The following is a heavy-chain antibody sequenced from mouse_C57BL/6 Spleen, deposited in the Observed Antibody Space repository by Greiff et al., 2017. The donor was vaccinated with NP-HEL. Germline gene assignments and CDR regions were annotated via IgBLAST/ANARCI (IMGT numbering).Heavy chain of an antibody. J-gene: IGHJ1*03. CDR3: ASYYSNYGYFDV. CDR1: GYAFSSSW. CDR2: IYPGDGDT. D-gene: IGHD2-5*01. V-gene: IGHV1-82*01. Sequence: VKLQQSGPELVKPGASVKISCKASGYAFSSSWMNWVKQRPGKGLEWIGRIYPGDGDTNYNGKFKGKATLTADKSSSTAYMQLSSLTSEDSAVYFCASYYSNYGYFDVWGTGTTVTVSS.